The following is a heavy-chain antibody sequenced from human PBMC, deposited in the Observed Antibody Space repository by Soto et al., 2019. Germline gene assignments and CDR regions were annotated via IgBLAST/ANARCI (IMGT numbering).Heavy chain of an antibody. CDR3: ARIHVLLWFGELLPEDVEYYFDY. D-gene: IGHD3-10*01. CDR1: GGSISSSSYY. CDR2: IYYSGST. V-gene: IGHV4-39*01. J-gene: IGHJ4*02. Sequence: QLQLQESGPGLVKPSETLSLTCTVSGGSISSSSYYWGWIRQPPGKGLEWIGSIYYSGSTYYNPSLKSRVTISVDTSKNQFSLKLSSVTAADTAVYYCARIHVLLWFGELLPEDVEYYFDYWGQGTLVTVSS.